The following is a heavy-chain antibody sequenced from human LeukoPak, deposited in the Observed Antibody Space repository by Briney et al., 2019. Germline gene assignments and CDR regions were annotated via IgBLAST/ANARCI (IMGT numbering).Heavy chain of an antibody. Sequence: PSETLSLTCTVSGGSISSYYWSWIRQPPGKGLEWIGYIYYSGSTNYNPSLKSRVTISVDTSKNQFSLKLSSVTAADTAVYYCARANNDFWSGYYRYYMDVWGKGTTVTVSS. D-gene: IGHD3-3*01. V-gene: IGHV4-59*01. J-gene: IGHJ6*03. CDR3: ARANNDFWSGYYRYYMDV. CDR2: IYYSGST. CDR1: GGSISSYY.